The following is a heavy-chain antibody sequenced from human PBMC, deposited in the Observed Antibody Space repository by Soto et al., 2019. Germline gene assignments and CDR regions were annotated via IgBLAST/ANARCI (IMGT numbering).Heavy chain of an antibody. CDR3: VRVPAAMAYYYSMDV. Sequence: EVQLVESGGGLVQPGGSLRLSCAASGFTFSSYEMNWVRQAPGKGLEWVSYISSSGSTIYYADSVKCRFTISRDNAKNSLYLQMISLRAEDTAVYYCVRVPAAMAYYYSMDVWGQGTTVTVSS. CDR2: ISSSGSTI. J-gene: IGHJ6*02. V-gene: IGHV3-48*03. CDR1: GFTFSSYE. D-gene: IGHD2-2*01.